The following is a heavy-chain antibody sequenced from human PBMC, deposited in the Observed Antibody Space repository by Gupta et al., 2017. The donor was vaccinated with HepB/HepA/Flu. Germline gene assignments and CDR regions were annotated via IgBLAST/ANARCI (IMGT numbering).Heavy chain of an antibody. Sequence: EVRLVESGGALVQSGGSLRLSCVASGFTVHNNYMGWVRQVPGKGPDWVSFIYSNGRTYFADSVKGRFSVSRDSSKNTMFLQMNSLRAADTATYYCARNPGASEWSWGQGTLVTVSS. J-gene: IGHJ5*02. CDR1: GFTVHNNY. CDR2: IYSNGRT. CDR3: ARNPGASEWS. D-gene: IGHD3-3*01. V-gene: IGHV3-66*01.